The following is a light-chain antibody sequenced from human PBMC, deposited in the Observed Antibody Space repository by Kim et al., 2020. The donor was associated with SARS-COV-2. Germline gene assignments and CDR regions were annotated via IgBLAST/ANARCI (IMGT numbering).Light chain of an antibody. V-gene: IGKV1-5*01. CDR3: QQYNSYSRMYT. CDR2: DAS. J-gene: IGKJ2*01. CDR1: QSISSW. Sequence: VGDRVTITCRASQSISSWLAWYQQKPGKAPKLRIYDASSLESGVPSRFSGSGSGTEFTLTISSLQPDDFATYYCQQYNSYSRMYTFGQGTKLEI.